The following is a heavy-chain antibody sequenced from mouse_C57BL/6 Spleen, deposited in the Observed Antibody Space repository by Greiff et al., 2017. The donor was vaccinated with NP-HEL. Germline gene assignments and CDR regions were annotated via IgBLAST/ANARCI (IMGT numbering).Heavy chain of an antibody. D-gene: IGHD2-1*01. Sequence: EVQLQQSGPELVKPGASVKISCTASGYTFTDYYMNWVQQTHGKSLEWIGDINPNNGGTSYNQKFKGRATLTVDKSSSTAYMELRSLTSEDSAVYYCAIYDGKGYYFDYWGQGTTLTVSS. V-gene: IGHV1-26*01. CDR1: GYTFTDYY. J-gene: IGHJ2*01. CDR3: AIYDGKGYYFDY. CDR2: INPNNGGT.